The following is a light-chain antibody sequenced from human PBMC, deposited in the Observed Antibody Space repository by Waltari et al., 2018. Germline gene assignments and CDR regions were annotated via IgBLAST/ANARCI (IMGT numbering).Light chain of an antibody. CDR3: AVWDVSLNGCYV. CDR2: SNE. V-gene: IGLV1-44*01. J-gene: IGLJ1*01. CDR1: SSNIVSDP. Sequence: QSVLAQPPSASGTPGQRVTISCSGSSSNIVSDPVNWYQQFPVTAPKLLIHSNERRPSGVPDRFSGSNSGTSASLAISGLQSEDEADYDCAVWDVSLNGCYVFGTGTKVTVL.